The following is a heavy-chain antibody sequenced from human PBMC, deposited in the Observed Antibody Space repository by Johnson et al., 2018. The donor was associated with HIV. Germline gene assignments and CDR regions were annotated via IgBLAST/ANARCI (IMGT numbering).Heavy chain of an antibody. J-gene: IGHJ3*01. CDR3: AKGLRRITMVVVA. CDR1: GFTFNTYV. CDR2: ISWDGGST. Sequence: VQLVESGGGLVQPGGSLRLSCAATGFTFNTYVMHWVRQAPGKGLEWVSLISWDGGSTYYADSVKGRFTISRDNSKNSLYLQMNSLRTEDTALYYCAKGLRRITMVVVAWGQGTMVTVSS. V-gene: IGHV3-43*01. D-gene: IGHD3-22*01.